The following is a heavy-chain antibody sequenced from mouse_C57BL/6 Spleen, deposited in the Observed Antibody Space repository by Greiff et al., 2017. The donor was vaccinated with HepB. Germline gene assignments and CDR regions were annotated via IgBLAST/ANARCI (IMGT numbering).Heavy chain of an antibody. V-gene: IGHV5-4*03. CDR2: ISDGGSYT. CDR3: ARSSLAAWFAY. J-gene: IGHJ3*01. Sequence: DVMLVESGGGLVKPGGSLKLSCAASGFTFSSYAMSWVRQTPEKRLEWVATISDGGSYTYYPDNVKGRFTISRDNAKNNLYLQMSHLKSEDTAMYYCARSSLAAWFAYWGQGTLVTVSA. CDR1: GFTFSSYA.